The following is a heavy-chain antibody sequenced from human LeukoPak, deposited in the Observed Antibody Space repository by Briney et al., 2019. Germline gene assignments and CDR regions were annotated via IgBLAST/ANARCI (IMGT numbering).Heavy chain of an antibody. Sequence: ASVTVSCKASGYTFTSYDINWVRQATGQGLEWMGWMNPNSGNTGYAQKFQGRVTMTRNTSISAAYMELSSLRSEDTAVYYCARARRVGVPAASNYYYYMDVWGKGTAVTVSS. J-gene: IGHJ6*03. CDR2: MNPNSGNT. D-gene: IGHD2-2*01. CDR3: ARARRVGVPAASNYYYYMDV. V-gene: IGHV1-8*01. CDR1: GYTFTSYD.